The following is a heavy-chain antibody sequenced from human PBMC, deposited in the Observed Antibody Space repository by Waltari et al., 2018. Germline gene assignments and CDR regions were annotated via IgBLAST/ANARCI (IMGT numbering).Heavy chain of an antibody. Sequence: QVQLVQSGAEVKKPGASVKVSCRASGYTFTSYDINWVRQATGQGLEWMGRINPNSGGTNYAHKFQGRVTMTRDTSISTADMELSRLRSDDTAVYYCASPARSGDAFDIWGQGTMVTVSS. CDR3: ASPARSGDAFDI. J-gene: IGHJ3*02. D-gene: IGHD3-10*01. V-gene: IGHV1-2*06. CDR1: GYTFTSYD. CDR2: INPNSGGT.